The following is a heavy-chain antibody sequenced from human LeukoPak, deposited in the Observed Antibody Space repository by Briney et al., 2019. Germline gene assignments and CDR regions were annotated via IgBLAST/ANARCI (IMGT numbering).Heavy chain of an antibody. CDR2: ISGSGGST. J-gene: IGHJ4*02. D-gene: IGHD6-25*01. Sequence: GGSLRLSCAASGFTFSSYAMSWVRQAPGKGLEWVSAISGSGGSTYYADSVKGRFTISRDNAKSSLYLQMNSLRVEDTAVYYCARDPSAGSESWGQGTLVTVSS. V-gene: IGHV3-23*01. CDR3: ARDPSAGSES. CDR1: GFTFSSYA.